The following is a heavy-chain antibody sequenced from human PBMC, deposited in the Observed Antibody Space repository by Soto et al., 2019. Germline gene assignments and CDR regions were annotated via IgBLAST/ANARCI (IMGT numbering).Heavy chain of an antibody. J-gene: IGHJ6*02. Sequence: GESLKISCKGSGYSFTSYWIGWVRQMPGKGLEWMGIIYPGDSDTRYSPSFQGQVTISADKSISTAYLQWSSLKASDTAMYYCARRADRTFYYYGMDVWGQGTTVTVSS. V-gene: IGHV5-51*01. CDR2: IYPGDSDT. CDR3: ARRADRTFYYYGMDV. D-gene: IGHD2-2*01. CDR1: GYSFTSYW.